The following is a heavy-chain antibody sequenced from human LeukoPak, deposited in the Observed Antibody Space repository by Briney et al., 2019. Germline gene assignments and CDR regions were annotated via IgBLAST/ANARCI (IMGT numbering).Heavy chain of an antibody. CDR3: ATLMDYFDSTTVFRGDAFDI. V-gene: IGHV1-69-2*01. D-gene: IGHD3-22*01. CDR2: VDPEDGET. J-gene: IGHJ3*02. CDR1: GYTFTDYY. Sequence: ASVTLSCTASGYTFTDYYMYWVPQAPGKGLEWMGRVDPEDGETMYAEKFQGRVTIRADTSTDTAYMELSSLRSEDTAVYYCATLMDYFDSTTVFRGDAFDIWSQGTMVTVSS.